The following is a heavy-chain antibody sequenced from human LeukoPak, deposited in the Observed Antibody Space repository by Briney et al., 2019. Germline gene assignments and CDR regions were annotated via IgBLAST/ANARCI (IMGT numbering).Heavy chain of an antibody. J-gene: IGHJ3*02. V-gene: IGHV3-23*01. CDR3: AKARRWDIAASSGDI. Sequence: GGSLRLSCAASGFTFSSYAMSWVRQAPGKGLEWVSAISGSGGSTYYADSVKGRFTISRDNSKNTLYLQMNSLRAEDTAVYHCAKARRWDIAASSGDIWGQGTMVTVSS. CDR1: GFTFSSYA. CDR2: ISGSGGST. D-gene: IGHD6-13*01.